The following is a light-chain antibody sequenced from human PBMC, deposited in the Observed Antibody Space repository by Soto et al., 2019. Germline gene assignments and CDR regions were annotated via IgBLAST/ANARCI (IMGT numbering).Light chain of an antibody. CDR1: SSDVGGFNY. CDR3: SSYTSISTYV. J-gene: IGLJ1*01. Sequence: QSPLSKPASGSGSPGQSITISCTSTSSDVGGFNYVSWVQQHPGKAPKLMIYEVSNRPSGVSNRFSGSKSGNTASLTISGLQAEDEADYYCSSYTSISTYVFGTGTKVTVL. V-gene: IGLV2-14*01. CDR2: EVS.